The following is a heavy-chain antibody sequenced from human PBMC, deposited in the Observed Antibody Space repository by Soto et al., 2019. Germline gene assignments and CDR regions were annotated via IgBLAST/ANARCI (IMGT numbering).Heavy chain of an antibody. D-gene: IGHD3-9*01. V-gene: IGHV4-34*01. CDR1: GGSFSGYY. Sequence: QVQLQQWGAGLLKPSETLSLTCAVYGGSFSGYYWSWIRQPPGKGLEWIGEINRSGSTNYNPSLKSRVTISVDTSKNQFSLKLSSVTAADTAVYYCARGQLRYFDWLYQRYFDYWGQGTLVTVSS. CDR3: ARGQLRYFDWLYQRYFDY. CDR2: INRSGST. J-gene: IGHJ4*02.